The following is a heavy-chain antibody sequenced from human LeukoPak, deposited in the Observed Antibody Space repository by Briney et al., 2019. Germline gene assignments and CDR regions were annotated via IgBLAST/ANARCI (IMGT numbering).Heavy chain of an antibody. CDR2: IIPILGIA. Sequence: SVKVSCKASGGTFSSYAISWVRQAPGQGLEWMGRIIPILGIANYAQKFQGRVTITADKSTSTAYMELSSLRSEDTAVYYCASIGCSSTSCFYNAFDIWGQGTMVTVSS. CDR3: ASIGCSSTSCFYNAFDI. V-gene: IGHV1-69*04. D-gene: IGHD2-2*01. J-gene: IGHJ3*02. CDR1: GGTFSSYA.